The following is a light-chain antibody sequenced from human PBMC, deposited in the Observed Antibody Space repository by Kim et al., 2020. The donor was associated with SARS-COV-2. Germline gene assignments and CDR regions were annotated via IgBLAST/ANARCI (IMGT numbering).Light chain of an antibody. Sequence: SAALGDRVTITCRASQSTSSYLNWYQQKPGKAPNLLIYGASSLQSGVPSRFSGSGSGTDFTLTISNLQPEDFATYYCQQSYRTPYTFGQGTKLEI. CDR1: QSTSSY. V-gene: IGKV1-39*01. CDR3: QQSYRTPYT. CDR2: GAS. J-gene: IGKJ2*01.